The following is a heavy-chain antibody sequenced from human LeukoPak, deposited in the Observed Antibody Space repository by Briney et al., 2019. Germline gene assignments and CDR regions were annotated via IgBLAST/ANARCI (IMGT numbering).Heavy chain of an antibody. CDR2: IYYSGST. CDR1: GGSISSGGYY. J-gene: IGHJ4*02. Sequence: SQTLSLTCTVSGGSISSGGYYWSWLRQHPGTGLEWIGYIYYSGSTYYNPSLKSRVTISVDTSKNQFSLKLSSVTAADTAVYYCARDSGGGIWFGEWGQGTLVTVSS. V-gene: IGHV4-31*03. CDR3: ARDSGGGIWFGE. D-gene: IGHD3-10*01.